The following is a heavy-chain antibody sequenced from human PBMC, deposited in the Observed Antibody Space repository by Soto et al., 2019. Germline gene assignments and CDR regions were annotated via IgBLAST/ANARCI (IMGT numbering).Heavy chain of an antibody. D-gene: IGHD3-3*01. J-gene: IGHJ6*03. CDR3: ARHIGDLFWSGHLDYYYYYMDV. V-gene: IGHV3-73*01. CDR1: GFSFSGSA. CDR2: IRSKANSYAT. Sequence: GGSLRLSCAASGFSFSGSAMHWVRQASGKGLEWVGRIRSKANSYATAYAASVKGRFTISRDDSENTAYLQMNSLKIEDTAVYYCARHIGDLFWSGHLDYYYYYMDVWGKGTTVTVSS.